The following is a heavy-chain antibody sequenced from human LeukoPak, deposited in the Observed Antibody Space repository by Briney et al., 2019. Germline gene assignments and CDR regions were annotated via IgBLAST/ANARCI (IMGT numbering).Heavy chain of an antibody. V-gene: IGHV4-38-2*01. CDR1: GYSISSGYY. J-gene: IGHJ4*02. CDR3: ASRVGYCSSTSCPLDY. D-gene: IGHD2-2*03. CDR2: IYHSGST. Sequence: PSETLSLTCAVSGYSISSGYYWGWIRQPPGKGLEWIGSIYHSGSTYYNPSLKSRVTISAATSKNQFSLKLRSVTAADTAVYYCASRVGYCSSTSCPLDYWGQGTLVTVSS.